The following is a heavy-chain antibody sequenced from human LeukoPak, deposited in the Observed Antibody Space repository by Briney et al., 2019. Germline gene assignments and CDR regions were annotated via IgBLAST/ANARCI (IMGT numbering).Heavy chain of an antibody. J-gene: IGHJ4*02. D-gene: IGHD1-26*01. V-gene: IGHV1-46*01. CDR1: GYTFTSYY. CDR2: INTSGGST. Sequence: ASVKVSCKASGYTFTSYYLHWVRQAPGQGLEWMGIINTSGGSTTSAQKFQGRVTMTRDRPASTVYRELSSLRSEDTAVYYCARATGGSPYYFDYWGQGILVTVSS. CDR3: ARATGGSPYYFDY.